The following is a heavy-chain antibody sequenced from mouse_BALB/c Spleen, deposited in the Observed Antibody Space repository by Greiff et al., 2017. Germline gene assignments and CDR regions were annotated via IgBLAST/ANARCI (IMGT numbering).Heavy chain of an antibody. J-gene: IGHJ4*01. CDR1: GFTFSSFG. Sequence: DVQLVESGGGLVQPGGSRKLSCAASGFTFSSFGMHWVRQAPEKGLEWVAYISSGSSTIYYADTVKGRFTISRDNPKNTLFLQMTSQRSEDTAMYYCARSDYYGSRGYAMDYWGQGTSVTVSS. CDR3: ARSDYYGSRGYAMDY. D-gene: IGHD1-1*01. V-gene: IGHV5-17*02. CDR2: ISSGSSTI.